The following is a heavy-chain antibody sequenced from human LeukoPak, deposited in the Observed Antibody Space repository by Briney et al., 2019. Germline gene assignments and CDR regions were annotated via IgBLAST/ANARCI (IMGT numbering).Heavy chain of an antibody. CDR1: GFTFSSYG. CDR2: ISYDGSNK. Sequence: GRSLRLSCAASGFTFSSYGMHWVRQAPGKGLEWVAVISYDGSNKYYADSVKGRFTISRDNSKNTLYLQMNRLRAEDTAVYYCAKDMDYYDSSGYYRLPNIDYWGQGTLVTVSS. J-gene: IGHJ4*02. D-gene: IGHD3-22*01. CDR3: AKDMDYYDSSGYYRLPNIDY. V-gene: IGHV3-30*18.